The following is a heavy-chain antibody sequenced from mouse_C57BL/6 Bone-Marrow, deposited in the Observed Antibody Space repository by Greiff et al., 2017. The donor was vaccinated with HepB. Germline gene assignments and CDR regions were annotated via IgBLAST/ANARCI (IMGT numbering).Heavy chain of an antibody. CDR1: GYTFTGYW. V-gene: IGHV1-9*01. CDR2: ILPGSGST. J-gene: IGHJ3*01. Sequence: VHLVESGAELMKPGASVKLSCKATGYTFTGYWIEWVKQRPGHGLEWIGEILPGSGSTNYNEKFKGKATFTADTSSNTAHMQLSSLTTEDSAIYYCARSRGDYYGSSYGFAYWGQGTLVTVSA. CDR3: ARSRGDYYGSSYGFAY. D-gene: IGHD1-1*01.